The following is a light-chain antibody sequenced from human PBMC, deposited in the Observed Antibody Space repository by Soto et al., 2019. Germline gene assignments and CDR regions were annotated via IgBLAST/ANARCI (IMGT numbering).Light chain of an antibody. CDR3: QQYHKWPLT. CDR1: QSVTSN. J-gene: IGKJ1*01. Sequence: EIVMTQSPATLSVSPGDRAILSCRASQSVTSNLAWYQQKPGQAPRLLIYTTSTRATGIPARFSGSGSQTEFTLTISSLQSEDFAVYYCQQYHKWPLTFGQGTKVEIK. V-gene: IGKV3-15*01. CDR2: TTS.